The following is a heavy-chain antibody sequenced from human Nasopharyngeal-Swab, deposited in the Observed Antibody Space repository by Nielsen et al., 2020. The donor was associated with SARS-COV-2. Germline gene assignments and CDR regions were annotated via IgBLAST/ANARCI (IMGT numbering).Heavy chain of an antibody. Sequence: GESLKISCAASGFTFRNYGMHWVRQAPGEGLEWVAVIWYDGSKTYYGDSVRGRFTISRDNAENTLSLQMNSLRAEDTAVYYCARGGMGILRDLDNWGQGTLVTVSS. D-gene: IGHD3-16*01. J-gene: IGHJ4*02. CDR2: IWYDGSKT. CDR3: ARGGMGILRDLDN. CDR1: GFTFRNYG. V-gene: IGHV3-33*01.